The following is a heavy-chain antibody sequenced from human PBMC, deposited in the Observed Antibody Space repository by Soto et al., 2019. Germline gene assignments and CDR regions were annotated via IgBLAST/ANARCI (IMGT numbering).Heavy chain of an antibody. J-gene: IGHJ5*02. D-gene: IGHD3-3*01. V-gene: IGHV4-34*01. CDR1: GGSFSGYY. CDR3: ARAPRLFNFWLKYNWFDP. Sequence: QVQLQQWGAGLLKPSETLSLTCAVYGGSFSGYYWSWIRQPPGKGLEWIGEINHSGSTNYNPSLKRRVTQSVVTSKNQFSLKLSSVTAADTAMYYCARAPRLFNFWLKYNWFDPWGQGTLVTVSS. CDR2: INHSGST.